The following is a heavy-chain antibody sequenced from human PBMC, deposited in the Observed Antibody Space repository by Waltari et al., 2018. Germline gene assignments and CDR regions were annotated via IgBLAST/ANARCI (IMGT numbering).Heavy chain of an antibody. CDR1: GFPFSTYW. CDR2: IKQDGSEK. V-gene: IGHV3-7*03. J-gene: IGHJ4*01. Sequence: EVQLVESGGGLVQPGGSLTLSCAASGFPFSTYWMSWVRQAPGKGLEWVANIKQDGSEKYYVDSVKDRFTISRDNAKNSLYLQMSSLRAEVTAVYYCASPYCTTTSCLYFDFWGHGTLVTVSS. CDR3: ASPYCTTTSCLYFDF. D-gene: IGHD2-2*01.